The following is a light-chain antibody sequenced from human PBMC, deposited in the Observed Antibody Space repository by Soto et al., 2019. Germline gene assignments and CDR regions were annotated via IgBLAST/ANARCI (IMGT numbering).Light chain of an antibody. CDR2: GTS. V-gene: IGKV3-15*01. CDR1: QSVSSN. Sequence: ETVMTQSPATLSVSPGERATLSCRASQSVSSNLAWYQQKPGQAPRLLIYGTSTRATGIPARFSGSGSGTEFTLTISSLQSEDFAVYYCQHYNNWPITFGQGTRVEIK. CDR3: QHYNNWPIT. J-gene: IGKJ5*01.